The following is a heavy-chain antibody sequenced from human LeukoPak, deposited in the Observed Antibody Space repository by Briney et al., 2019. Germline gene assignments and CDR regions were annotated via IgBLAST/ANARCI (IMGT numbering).Heavy chain of an antibody. CDR3: AKDGYCSGGSCYGLFDY. V-gene: IGHV3-23*01. CDR2: ISGSGGST. Sequence: GGSLRLSCAASGFTFSSYAMSWVRQAPGKGLEWVSAISGSGGSTYYADSVKGRFTISRDNSKNTLYLQRNSLRAEDTAVYYCAKDGYCSGGSCYGLFDYWGQGTLVTVSS. D-gene: IGHD2-15*01. J-gene: IGHJ4*02. CDR1: GFTFSSYA.